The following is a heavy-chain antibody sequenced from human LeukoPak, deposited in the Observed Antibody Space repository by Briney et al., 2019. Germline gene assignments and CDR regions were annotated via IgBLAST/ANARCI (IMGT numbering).Heavy chain of an antibody. CDR1: GFSFSFYW. J-gene: IGHJ4*02. CDR2: IKQDGSEK. CDR3: ARDEHQYYSESSGRFDY. V-gene: IGHV3-7*04. Sequence: GGSLRLSCVASGFSFSFYWMGWVRQAPGKGREWVANIKQDGSEKYYVDSARGRFTISRDNAKNSLYLHMNSLRAEDTAVYYCARDEHQYYSESSGRFDYWGQGTLVTVSS. D-gene: IGHD3-22*01.